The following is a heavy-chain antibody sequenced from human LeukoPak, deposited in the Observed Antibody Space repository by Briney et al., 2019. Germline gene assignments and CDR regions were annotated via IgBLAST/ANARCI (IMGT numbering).Heavy chain of an antibody. CDR1: GYTFTDYY. CDR3: ARQNTGQLDY. V-gene: IGHV1-2*02. CDR2: INARSGDT. J-gene: IGHJ4*02. Sequence: ASVKVSCKASGYTFTDYYMHWVRQAPGQGLEWMGWINARSGDTKYAQKFQARVTMTRDTSITTTYMEVSRLSSDDTAVYYCARQNTGQLDYWGQGTLVTVSS. D-gene: IGHD2-8*02.